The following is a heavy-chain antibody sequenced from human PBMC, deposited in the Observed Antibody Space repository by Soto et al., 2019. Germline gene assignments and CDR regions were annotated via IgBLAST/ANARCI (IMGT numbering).Heavy chain of an antibody. Sequence: GGSLRLSCAASGFTFSSYAMSWVRQAPGKGLEWVSASSGSGGSTYYADSVKGRFTISRDNSKNTLYLQMNSLRAEDTAVYYCAKALGAVFFYYYGMDVWGQGTTVTVSS. CDR3: AKALGAVFFYYYGMDV. J-gene: IGHJ6*02. CDR2: SSGSGGST. CDR1: GFTFSSYA. V-gene: IGHV3-23*01. D-gene: IGHD1-26*01.